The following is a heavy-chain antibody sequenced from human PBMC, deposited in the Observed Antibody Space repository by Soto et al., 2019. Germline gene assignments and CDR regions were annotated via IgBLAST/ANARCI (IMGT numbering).Heavy chain of an antibody. CDR3: AKKSSGNSYFYFDY. CDR2: IDPTDSYT. Sequence: GESLKISCQAPGYSFTTYWISWVRQMPGKGLECMGRIDPTDSYTDYGPSFEGHVTMSVDRSINTAYLEWSSLKASDSAVYYCAKKSSGNSYFYFDYWGQGALVTVSS. CDR1: GYSFTTYW. D-gene: IGHD3-22*01. J-gene: IGHJ4*02. V-gene: IGHV5-10-1*01.